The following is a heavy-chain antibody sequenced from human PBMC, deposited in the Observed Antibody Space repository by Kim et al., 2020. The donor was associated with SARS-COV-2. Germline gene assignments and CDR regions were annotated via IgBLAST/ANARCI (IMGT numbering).Heavy chain of an antibody. D-gene: IGHD3-10*01. CDR1: GGSISSGGYY. CDR3: AREEPGRSNWFDP. CDR2: IYYSGST. V-gene: IGHV4-31*03. J-gene: IGHJ5*02. Sequence: SETLSLTCTVSGGSISSGGYYWSWIRQHPGKGLEWIGYIYYSGSTYYNPSLKSRVTISVDTSKNQFSLKLSSVTAADTAVYYCAREEPGRSNWFDPWGQGTLVTVSS.